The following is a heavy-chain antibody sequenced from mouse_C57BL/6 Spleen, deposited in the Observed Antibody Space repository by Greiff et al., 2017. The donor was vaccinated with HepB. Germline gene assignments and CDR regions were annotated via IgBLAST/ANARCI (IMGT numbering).Heavy chain of an antibody. CDR3: ARESNYAHYYAMDY. V-gene: IGHV1-53*01. Sequence: VQLQESGTELVKPGASVKLSCKASGYTFTSYWMHWVKQRPGQGLEWIGNINPSNGGTNYNEKFKSKATLTVDKSSSTAYMQLSSLTSEDSAVYYCARESNYAHYYAMDYWGQGTSVTVSS. D-gene: IGHD2-5*01. CDR2: INPSNGGT. J-gene: IGHJ4*01. CDR1: GYTFTSYW.